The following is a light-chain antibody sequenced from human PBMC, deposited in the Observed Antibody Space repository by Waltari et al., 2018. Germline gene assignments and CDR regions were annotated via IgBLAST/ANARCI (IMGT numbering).Light chain of an antibody. CDR3: SSYTISSTLNWV. J-gene: IGLJ3*02. CDR2: DVS. V-gene: IGLV2-14*03. CDR1: SSDVGGFNF. Sequence: QSALTQPASVSGSPGPSITISCTGTSSDVGGFNFVSWYQQHPGKAPKLMIYDVSKRPSGVSNRFSGSKSGNTASLTISGLQAEDEADYYCSSYTISSTLNWVFGGGTKLTVL.